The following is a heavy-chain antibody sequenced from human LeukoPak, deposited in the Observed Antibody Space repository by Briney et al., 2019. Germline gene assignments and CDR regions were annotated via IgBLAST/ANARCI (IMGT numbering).Heavy chain of an antibody. CDR3: ARGVRFCSSTSCYSGPSYGLDV. V-gene: IGHV3-48*03. J-gene: IGHJ6*02. CDR2: ISSSGRTI. D-gene: IGHD2-2*01. Sequence: GGSLRLSCAASGFTFSSYEFNWLRQAPGKGLERVSYISSSGRTIFYADSVKGRFTISRDNAKNSLYLQMNSLRAEDTAVYHCARGVRFCSSTSCYSGPSYGLDVWGQGTTVTVSS. CDR1: GFTFSSYE.